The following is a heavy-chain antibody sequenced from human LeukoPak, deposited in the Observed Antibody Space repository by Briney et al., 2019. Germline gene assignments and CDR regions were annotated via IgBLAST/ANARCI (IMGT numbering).Heavy chain of an antibody. CDR2: ISYDGSNK. CDR3: AREIFGYYYGMDV. J-gene: IGHJ6*02. V-gene: IGHV3-30*03. D-gene: IGHD3-3*01. CDR1: GFTFSSYG. Sequence: GGSLRLSCAASGFTFSSYGMHWIRQAPGKGLEWVAVISYDGSNKYYADSVKGRFTISRDNSKNTLYLQMNSLRAEDTAVYYCAREIFGYYYGMDVWGQGTTVTVSS.